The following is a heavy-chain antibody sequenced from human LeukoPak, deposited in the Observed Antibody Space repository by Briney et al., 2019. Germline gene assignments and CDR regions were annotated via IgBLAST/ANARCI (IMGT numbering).Heavy chain of an antibody. CDR3: ARGRGFDFWSGYFDY. D-gene: IGHD3-3*01. Sequence: PGGSLRLSCAASGFTFSDYYMSWIRQAPGKGLEWIGSIYYSGSTYYNPSLKSRVTISVDTSKNQFSLKLSSVTAADTAVYYCARGRGFDFWSGYFDYWGQGTLVTVSS. J-gene: IGHJ4*02. V-gene: IGHV4-38-2*01. CDR1: GFTFSDYY. CDR2: IYYSGST.